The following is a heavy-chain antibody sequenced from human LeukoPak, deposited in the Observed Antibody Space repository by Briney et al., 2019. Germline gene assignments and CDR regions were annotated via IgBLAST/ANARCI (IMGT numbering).Heavy chain of an antibody. CDR3: AKAYDILTGYYRGDRFDP. D-gene: IGHD3-9*01. V-gene: IGHV3-21*04. J-gene: IGHJ5*02. CDR2: ISSSSSYI. Sequence: GGSLRLSCAASGFTFSSYSMNWVRQAPGKGLEWVSSISSSSSYIYYADSVKGRFTISRDNAKNSLYLQMNSLRAEDTAVYYCAKAYDILTGYYRGDRFDPWGQGTLVTVSS. CDR1: GFTFSSYS.